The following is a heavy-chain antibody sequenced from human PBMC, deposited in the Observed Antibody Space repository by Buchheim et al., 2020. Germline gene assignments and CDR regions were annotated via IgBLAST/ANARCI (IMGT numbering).Heavy chain of an antibody. D-gene: IGHD5-12*01. CDR1: GDSISSGSHY. V-gene: IGHV4-31*03. J-gene: IGHJ4*02. Sequence: QVQLQESGPGLVKPSQTLSLTCTVSGDSISSGSHYWSWIRQHPGKGLEWIGYIYYSGSTYYNPSLKSRVSISVDSSKNQFSLKLSSVTATDTAVYYCARGSYSGPFDYWGQGTL. CDR2: IYYSGST. CDR3: ARGSYSGPFDY.